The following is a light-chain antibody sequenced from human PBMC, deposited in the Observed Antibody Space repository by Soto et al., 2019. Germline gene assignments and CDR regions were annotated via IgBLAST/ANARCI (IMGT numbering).Light chain of an antibody. Sequence: EVVLTQSPATLSVSPGAGATLSCRASQSVGSNLAWYQQKPGQTPRVLIYGASTRAIGIPDRFSGSGSGTDFTLTISSLEPEDFAVYYCQQRSNWPITFGQGTRLEIK. CDR3: QQRSNWPIT. CDR2: GAS. V-gene: IGKV3-11*01. CDR1: QSVGSN. J-gene: IGKJ5*01.